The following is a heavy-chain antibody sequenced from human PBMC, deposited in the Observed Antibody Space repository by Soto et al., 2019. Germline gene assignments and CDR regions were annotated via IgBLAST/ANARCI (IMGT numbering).Heavy chain of an antibody. CDR2: LYYSGST. V-gene: IGHV4-59*01. Sequence: QVQLQESGPGLVKPSETLSLTCTVSGGSISSYYWSWIRQPPGKGLEWIGYLYYSGSTNYNPSLKSRVTISVDTSKNQFSLKLSSVTAADTAVYYCARGSGGYDYRWFDPWGQGTLVTVSS. CDR1: GGSISSYY. D-gene: IGHD5-12*01. CDR3: ARGSGGYDYRWFDP. J-gene: IGHJ5*02.